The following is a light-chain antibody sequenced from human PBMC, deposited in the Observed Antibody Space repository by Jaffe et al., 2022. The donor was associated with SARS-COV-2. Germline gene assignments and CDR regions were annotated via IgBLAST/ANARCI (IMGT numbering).Light chain of an antibody. CDR3: QQYGDLRT. CDR2: AAS. V-gene: IGKV3-20*01. J-gene: IGKJ1*01. Sequence: EIVLTQSPGTLSLSLGERATLSCRASQSISSSYLAWYQQKPGQAPRLLIYAASSRATGVPDRFSGSGSGTDFTLTISRLEPEDFAVYYCQQYGDLRTFGQGTKVDVK. CDR1: QSISSSY.